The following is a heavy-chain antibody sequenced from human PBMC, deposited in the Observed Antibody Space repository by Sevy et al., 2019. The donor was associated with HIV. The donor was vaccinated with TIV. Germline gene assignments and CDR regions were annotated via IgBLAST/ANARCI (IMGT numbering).Heavy chain of an antibody. CDR3: ARWRGAQSELDY. CDR1: GFTFSSYW. Sequence: GGSLRLSCAASGFTFSSYWMSWVRQAPGKGLEWVADIKKDGSVKLYADAVKGRFTISRDNAENSVDLQMKSLRAEDTDVYFCARWRGAQSELDYWGQGTRVTVSS. J-gene: IGHJ4*02. V-gene: IGHV3-7*01. CDR2: IKKDGSVK. D-gene: IGHD3-10*01.